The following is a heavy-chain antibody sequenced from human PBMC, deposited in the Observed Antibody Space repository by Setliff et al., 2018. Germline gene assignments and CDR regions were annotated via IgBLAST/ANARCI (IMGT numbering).Heavy chain of an antibody. D-gene: IGHD4-17*01. Sequence: ASVKVSCKASGYTFTSYGGSWVRQAPGQGLEWMGWISTYTANTKYAQRFQGRATMTTDTSTSTAYMELRSLRSDDTAVYYCVRDAGWQYADYAGVSFPHWGQGTLVPVSS. J-gene: IGHJ1*01. CDR2: ISTYTANT. V-gene: IGHV1-18*01. CDR1: GYTFTSYG. CDR3: VRDAGWQYADYAGVSFPH.